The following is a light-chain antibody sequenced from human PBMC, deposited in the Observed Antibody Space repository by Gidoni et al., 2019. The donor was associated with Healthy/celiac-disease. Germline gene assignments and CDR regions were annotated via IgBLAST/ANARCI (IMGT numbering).Light chain of an antibody. CDR1: QSLLHSNGYNY. J-gene: IGKJ4*01. CDR3: MQALQTPLT. V-gene: IGKV2-28*01. Sequence: DIVMTQSPLPLPVTPGEPASILCRSSQSLLHSNGYNYLDWYLQKPGQSPQLLIYLGSNRASGVPDRFSGSGSGTDFTLKISRVEAEDVGVYYCMQALQTPLTFGGGTKVEIK. CDR2: LGS.